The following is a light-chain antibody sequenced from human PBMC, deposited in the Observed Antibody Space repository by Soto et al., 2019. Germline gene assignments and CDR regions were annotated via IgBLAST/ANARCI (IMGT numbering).Light chain of an antibody. CDR3: GTWDVTLDTVV. Sequence: QSVLTQPPSVSAAPGQRVTLSCSGSSSNIGGNYVSWYQVVPRTAPKLLIYDNHKRRSGIPDRFSGSKSGTSATLGITALDTEDEADYYCGTWDVTLDTVVFGGGTKVTVL. CDR1: SSNIGGNY. V-gene: IGLV1-51*01. J-gene: IGLJ2*01. CDR2: DNH.